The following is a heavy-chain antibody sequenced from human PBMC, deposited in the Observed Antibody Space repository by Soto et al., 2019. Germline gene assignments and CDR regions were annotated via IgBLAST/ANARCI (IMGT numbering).Heavy chain of an antibody. CDR1: GFTFSSYG. Sequence: QVQLVESGGGVVQPGRSLRLSCAASGFTFSSYGMHWVRQAPGKGLEWVAGISYDGSNKYYADSVKGRFTISRDNSKNTLYLQMNSLRAEDTAVYYCAKDWGLYSSSPIYYFDYWGQGTLVTVSS. D-gene: IGHD6-6*01. CDR3: AKDWGLYSSSPIYYFDY. CDR2: ISYDGSNK. J-gene: IGHJ4*02. V-gene: IGHV3-30*18.